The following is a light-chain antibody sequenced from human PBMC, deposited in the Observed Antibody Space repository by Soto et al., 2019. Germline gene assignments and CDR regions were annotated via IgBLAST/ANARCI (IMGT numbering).Light chain of an antibody. Sequence: QSVLTQPPSVSAAPGQKVTISCSGSSSNIGNNYVSWYQQLPGTAPKLLIYDNNKRPSGIPDRFSGSKSGTSATLGITGLQTGDEADYYCGPWDSSLSAWVFGGGTKVTVL. J-gene: IGLJ3*02. V-gene: IGLV1-51*01. CDR1: SSNIGNNY. CDR2: DNN. CDR3: GPWDSSLSAWV.